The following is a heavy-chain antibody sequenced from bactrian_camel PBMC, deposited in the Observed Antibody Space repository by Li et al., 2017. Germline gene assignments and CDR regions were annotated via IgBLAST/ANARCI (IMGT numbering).Heavy chain of an antibody. V-gene: IGHV3S56*01. J-gene: IGHJ4*01. Sequence: HVQLVESGGGSVQAGGSLRLSCAGSGDTYERTCMGWFRQAPGKEREGVAGMDSDGRPVHLNSVKGRFTISQDNAKNAVYLQMNSLKSEDTALYYCSKPRQIGYGIPSDYWGLGTQVTVS. CDR2: MDSDGRP. CDR3: SKPRQIGYGIPSDY. D-gene: IGHD6*01. CDR1: GDTYERTC.